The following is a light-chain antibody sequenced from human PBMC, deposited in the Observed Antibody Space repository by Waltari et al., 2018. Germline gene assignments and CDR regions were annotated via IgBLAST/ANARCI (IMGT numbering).Light chain of an antibody. CDR3: QQYDNLPFT. CDR1: QDIRNY. Sequence: DIQMTQSPSSLSASVGDRVTITCQASQDIRNYLNWYQQKPGKAPKLLNYDASNLETGVPSRFSGSGSGTDFTFTISSLQPEDIATYYCQQYDNLPFTFGPGTKVDIK. J-gene: IGKJ3*01. CDR2: DAS. V-gene: IGKV1-33*01.